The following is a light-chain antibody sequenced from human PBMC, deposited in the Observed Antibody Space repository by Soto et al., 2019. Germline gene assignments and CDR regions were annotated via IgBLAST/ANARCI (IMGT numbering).Light chain of an antibody. J-gene: IGKJ5*01. CDR3: QQYGSSLSIT. V-gene: IGKV3-20*01. Sequence: GLTQYPSTLSLSPGERATLSCRASQSVRSTYLAWYQQKPGQAPRLLIHGASSRATGIPDRFSGSGSGTDFTLTISRLEPEDFAVYYCQQYGSSLSITFGQGTRLEIK. CDR2: GAS. CDR1: QSVRSTY.